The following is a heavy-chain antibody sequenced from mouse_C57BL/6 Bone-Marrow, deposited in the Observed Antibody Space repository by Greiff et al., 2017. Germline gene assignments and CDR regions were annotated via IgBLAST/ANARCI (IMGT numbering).Heavy chain of an antibody. Sequence: VQLKQPGAELVKPGASVKVSCKASGYTFTSYWMHWVKQRPGQGLEWIGRIHPSDSDTNYNQKFKGKATLTVDKSSSTAYMQLSSLTSEDSAVYYCAIPLYYDYDRGVAYWGQGTLVTVSA. CDR3: AIPLYYDYDRGVAY. V-gene: IGHV1-74*01. CDR2: IHPSDSDT. CDR1: GYTFTSYW. J-gene: IGHJ3*01. D-gene: IGHD2-4*01.